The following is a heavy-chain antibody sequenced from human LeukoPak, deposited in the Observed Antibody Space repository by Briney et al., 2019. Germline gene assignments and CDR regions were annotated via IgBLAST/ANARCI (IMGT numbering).Heavy chain of an antibody. CDR3: ARAWGSTSCYYDAFDI. D-gene: IGHD2-2*01. CDR1: GFTFSSYA. Sequence: GGSLRLSCAASGFTFSSYAMHWVRQAPGKGLEWVAVISYDGSNKYYADSVKGRFTISRDNSKNTLCLQMNSLRAEDTAVYYCARAWGSTSCYYDAFDIWGQGTMVTVSS. CDR2: ISYDGSNK. J-gene: IGHJ3*02. V-gene: IGHV3-30*04.